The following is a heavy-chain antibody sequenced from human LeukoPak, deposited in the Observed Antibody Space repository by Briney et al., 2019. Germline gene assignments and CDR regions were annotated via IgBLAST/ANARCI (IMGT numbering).Heavy chain of an antibody. Sequence: PGGSLRLSCAASGFAVSSNYMSWVRQAPGKGLEWVANIKQDGSEKYYVDSVKGRFTISRDNAKNSLYLQMNSLRAEDTAVYYCARVRIPRRNYDILTGPTYYFDYWGQGTLVTVSS. V-gene: IGHV3-7*01. CDR3: ARVRIPRRNYDILTGPTYYFDY. D-gene: IGHD3-9*01. CDR2: IKQDGSEK. J-gene: IGHJ4*02. CDR1: GFAVSSNY.